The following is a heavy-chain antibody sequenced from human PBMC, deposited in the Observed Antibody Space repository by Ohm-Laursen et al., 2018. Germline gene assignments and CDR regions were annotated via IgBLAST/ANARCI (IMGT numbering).Heavy chain of an antibody. CDR1: GFTFSAYG. D-gene: IGHD1-26*01. CDR2: ISNDGSDK. Sequence: SSLRLSCSASGFTFSAYGMHWVRQAPGKGLKWVTVISNDGSDKHYADSVKGRFTISRDNSKNTLYLQMNSLRPEDTAVYYCAKDVDTGGADYYFDFWGQGTLVTVSS. V-gene: IGHV3-30*18. J-gene: IGHJ4*02. CDR3: AKDVDTGGADYYFDF.